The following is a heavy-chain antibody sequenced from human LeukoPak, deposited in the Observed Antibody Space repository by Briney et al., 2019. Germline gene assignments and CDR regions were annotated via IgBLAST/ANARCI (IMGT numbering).Heavy chain of an antibody. CDR3: ARGGDFGYSYVGYYYMDV. CDR2: IRTAGDT. CDR1: GFTFSSYD. Sequence: GGSLRLSCAASGFTFSSYDMHWVRQATGEGLEWVSAIRTAGDTYYPGSVKGRFTISRENAKNSLYLQMNSLRAGDTAVYYCARGGDFGYSYVGYYYMDVWGKGTTVTVSS. D-gene: IGHD5-18*01. V-gene: IGHV3-13*01. J-gene: IGHJ6*03.